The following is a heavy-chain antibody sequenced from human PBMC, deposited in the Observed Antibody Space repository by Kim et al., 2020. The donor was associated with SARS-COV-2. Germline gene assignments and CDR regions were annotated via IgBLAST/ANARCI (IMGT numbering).Heavy chain of an antibody. CDR2: IIPILGIA. J-gene: IGHJ5*02. Sequence: SVKVSCKASGGTFSSYTISWVRQAPGQGLEWMGRIIPILGIANYAQKFQGRVTITADKSTSTAYMELSSLRSEDMAVYYCAFTGSYGGYWFDPWGQGTLVTVSS. CDR3: AFTGSYGGYWFDP. D-gene: IGHD1-26*01. CDR1: GGTFSSYT. V-gene: IGHV1-69*02.